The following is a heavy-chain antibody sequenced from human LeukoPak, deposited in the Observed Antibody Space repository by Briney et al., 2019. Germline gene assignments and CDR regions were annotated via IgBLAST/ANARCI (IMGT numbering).Heavy chain of an antibody. CDR2: IYYSGST. J-gene: IGHJ4*02. V-gene: IGHV4-59*01. CDR3: ATRRIAVAAPFDY. Sequence: SETVSLTCAVSGASITSYYWSWIRQPPGKGLEWIGYIYYSGSTNYNPSLKSRVTMSVDTSKNEFSLKLSSVTTADTAVYYCATRRIAVAAPFDYWGQGTLVTVSS. D-gene: IGHD6-19*01. CDR1: GASITSYY.